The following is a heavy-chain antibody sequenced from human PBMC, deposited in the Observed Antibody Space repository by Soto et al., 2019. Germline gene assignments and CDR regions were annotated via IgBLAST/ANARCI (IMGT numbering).Heavy chain of an antibody. J-gene: IGHJ4*02. CDR1: GLTFTNYP. Sequence: QVQLVESGGGVVQPASSLRLSCAASGLTFTNYPMHWVHQAPGKGLEWMAVVSHDGINTYYADSVKGRFTISRDNSKNTLYLQLNSLRTEDTAVFYCAREKTVGGIRLDNWGQGTLVTVSS. V-gene: IGHV3-30-3*01. D-gene: IGHD1-26*01. CDR3: AREKTVGGIRLDN. CDR2: VSHDGINT.